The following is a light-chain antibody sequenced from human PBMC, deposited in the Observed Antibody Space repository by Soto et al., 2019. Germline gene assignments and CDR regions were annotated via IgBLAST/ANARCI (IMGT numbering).Light chain of an antibody. V-gene: IGKV1-5*03. CDR2: KAS. Sequence: DIEMTQSPATLSASVGDRVTITCRASQSINSYLAWYQQKPGKAPKLLIYKASTMASGVPSRFSGSGSGTEFTLTISILQPDDFATYYCQQYNNYSGTFGQGTKVDIK. J-gene: IGKJ1*01. CDR1: QSINSY. CDR3: QQYNNYSGT.